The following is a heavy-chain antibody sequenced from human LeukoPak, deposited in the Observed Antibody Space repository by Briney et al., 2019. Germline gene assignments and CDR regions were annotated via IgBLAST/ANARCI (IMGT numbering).Heavy chain of an antibody. D-gene: IGHD3/OR15-3a*01. J-gene: IGHJ3*02. V-gene: IGHV4-59*08. CDR2: IYYSGST. CDR1: GGSISSYY. CDR3: ASGLAGQGAFDI. Sequence: SETLSLTCTVSGGSISSYYWSWIRQPPGKGLEWIGYIYYSGSTNYNPSLKSRVTISVDTSRNQFSLRVSSVTAADTAVYYCASGLAGQGAFDIWGQGTMVTVSS.